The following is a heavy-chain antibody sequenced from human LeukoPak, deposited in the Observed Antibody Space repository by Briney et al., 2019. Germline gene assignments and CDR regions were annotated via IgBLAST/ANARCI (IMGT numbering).Heavy chain of an antibody. V-gene: IGHV1-69*06. J-gene: IGHJ3*02. CDR2: IIPMFDTP. CDR1: GDTFTTYA. D-gene: IGHD2-21*02. Sequence: SVKVSCKASGDTFTTYAIIWVRQAPGQGLEWMGGIIPMFDTPNYAQRLQGRVTITADKSTKTTYMELSSLRSEDTAVYYCARTVVVTAEHAFDIWGQGTMVTVSS. CDR3: ARTVVVTAEHAFDI.